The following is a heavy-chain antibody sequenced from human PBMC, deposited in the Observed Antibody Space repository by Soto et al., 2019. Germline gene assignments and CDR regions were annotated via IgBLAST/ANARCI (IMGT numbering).Heavy chain of an antibody. D-gene: IGHD3-3*01. V-gene: IGHV1-46*01. Sequence: QVQLAQSGAEVKKPGASVKVSCKASGYILTSYFMHWVRQAPGQGLEWMGIINPSDGTTTYAQKFQGRVTMTRDTSTSTMITFYMELSSLRSEDTAVYYCARELGYYETSYPFDYGGQGTLVTVSS. J-gene: IGHJ4*02. CDR2: INPSDGTT. CDR1: GYILTSYF. CDR3: ARELGYYETSYPFDY.